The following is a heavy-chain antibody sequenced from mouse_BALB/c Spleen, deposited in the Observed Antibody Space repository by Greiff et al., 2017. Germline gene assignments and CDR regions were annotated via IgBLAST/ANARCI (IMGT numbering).Heavy chain of an antibody. J-gene: IGHJ4*01. CDR3: ARRLPNYYAMDY. CDR1: GYSFTSYW. CDR2: INPYDSET. D-gene: IGHD2-2*01. Sequence: QVQLQQPGAELVRPGASVKLSCKASGYSFTSYWMNWVKQRPGQGLEWIGMINPYDSETRLNQKFKDKATLTVDKSSSTAYMQLSSPTSEDSAVYYCARRLPNYYAMDYWGQGTSVTVSS. V-gene: IGHV1-61*01.